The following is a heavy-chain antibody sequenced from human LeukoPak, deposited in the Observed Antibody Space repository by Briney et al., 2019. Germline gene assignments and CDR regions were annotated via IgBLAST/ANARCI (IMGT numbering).Heavy chain of an antibody. CDR2: VYQSGIT. CDR3: ARRYSNSYFDY. Sequence: SETLSLTCAVSGYSISSGYYWGWIRQPPGKGLEWIGNVYQSGITYYNASLKSRVTISVDTSKNQFSLKLNSVTAADTAVYYCARRYSNSYFDYWSQGTLVTVSS. D-gene: IGHD4-11*01. CDR1: GYSISSGYY. V-gene: IGHV4-38-2*01. J-gene: IGHJ4*02.